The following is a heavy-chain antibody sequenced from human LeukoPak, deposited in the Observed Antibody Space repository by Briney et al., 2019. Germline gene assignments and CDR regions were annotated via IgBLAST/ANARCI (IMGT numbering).Heavy chain of an antibody. J-gene: IGHJ4*02. D-gene: IGHD5-24*01. CDR2: IIPIFGTA. V-gene: IGHV1-69*06. Sequence: ASVKVSCKASGYTFTGYYMHWVRQAPGQGLEWMGGIIPIFGTANYAQKFQGRVTITADKSTSTAYMELSSLRSEDTAVYYCARFRDGYNSFDYWGQGTLVTVSS. CDR3: ARFRDGYNSFDY. CDR1: GYTFTGYY.